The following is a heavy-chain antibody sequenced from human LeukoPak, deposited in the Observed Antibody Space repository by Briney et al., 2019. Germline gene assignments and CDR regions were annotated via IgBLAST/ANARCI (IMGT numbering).Heavy chain of an antibody. V-gene: IGHV4-34*01. CDR2: INHSGSP. CDR1: GGSFSGYY. D-gene: IGHD2/OR15-2a*01. CDR3: ARTMRNPDS. Sequence: KPSETLSLTCAVYGGSFSGYYWSWIRQPPGKGLEWIGEINHSGSPTYNPSLKSRVAISVDTSKNQFSLKLSSVTAADTAVYYCARTMRNPDSWGQGTLVTVSS. J-gene: IGHJ4*02.